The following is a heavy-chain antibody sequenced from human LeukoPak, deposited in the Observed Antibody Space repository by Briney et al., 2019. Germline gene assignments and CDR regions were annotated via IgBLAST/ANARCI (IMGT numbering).Heavy chain of an antibody. CDR1: GGSISSSSYY. CDR3: ASSGYSYPYYYYMDV. J-gene: IGHJ6*03. V-gene: IGHV4-39*07. D-gene: IGHD5-18*01. Sequence: SETLSLTCTVSGGSISSSSYYWGWIRQPPGKGLEWIGSIYYSGSTYYNPSLKSRVTISVDTSKNQFSLKLSSVTAADTAVYYCASSGYSYPYYYYMDVWGKGTTVTVSS. CDR2: IYYSGST.